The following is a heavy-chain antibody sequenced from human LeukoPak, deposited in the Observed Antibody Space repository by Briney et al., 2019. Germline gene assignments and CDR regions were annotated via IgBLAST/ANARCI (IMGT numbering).Heavy chain of an antibody. CDR2: INPNSGGT. CDR1: GYTFTGYY. Sequence: ASVKVSCKASGYTFTGYYMHWVRQAPGQGLEWMGWINPNSGGTNYAQKFQGRVTMTRDTSISTAYMELSRLRSDDTAVYYCARRTPFPPQYYYYYGMDVWGQGTTVTVSS. CDR3: ARRTPFPPQYYYYYGMDV. J-gene: IGHJ6*02. V-gene: IGHV1-2*02.